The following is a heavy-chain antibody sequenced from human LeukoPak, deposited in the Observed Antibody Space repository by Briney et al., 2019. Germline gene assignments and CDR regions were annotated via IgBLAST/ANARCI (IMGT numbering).Heavy chain of an antibody. CDR1: PYTFTGYY. J-gene: IGHJ4*02. CDR3: ARDISGSYVFNY. Sequence: ASVKVSCKTSPYTFTGYYMHWVRQAPGQGLEWMGRINPNSGGTDYAQKFQGRVTMTRDTSISTAYMELSRLRSDDTAVYYCARDISGSYVFNYWGQGTLVTVSS. V-gene: IGHV1-2*06. CDR2: INPNSGGT. D-gene: IGHD1-26*01.